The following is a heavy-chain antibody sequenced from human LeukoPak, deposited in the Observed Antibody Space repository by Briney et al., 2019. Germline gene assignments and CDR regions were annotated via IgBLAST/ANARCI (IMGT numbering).Heavy chain of an antibody. D-gene: IGHD6-6*01. CDR3: ARDPIRGGVYSSSSALHYYYYMDV. Sequence: GSLRLSCAASGFTFSSYAMHWVRQAPGKGLEWVAVISYDGSNKYYADSVKGRFTISRGNSKNTLYLQMNSLRAEDTAVYYCARDPIRGGVYSSSSALHYYYYMDVWGKGTTVTVSS. CDR2: ISYDGSNK. J-gene: IGHJ6*03. CDR1: GFTFSSYA. V-gene: IGHV3-30*01.